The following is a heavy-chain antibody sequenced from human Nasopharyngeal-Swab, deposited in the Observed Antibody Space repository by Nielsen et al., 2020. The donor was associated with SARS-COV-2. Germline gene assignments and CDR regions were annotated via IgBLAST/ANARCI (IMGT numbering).Heavy chain of an antibody. CDR3: VREFEATGATYLDY. CDR2: ISGSGGST. CDR1: GFTFSSYA. D-gene: IGHD1-26*01. V-gene: IGHV3-23*01. Sequence: GGSLRLSCAASGFTFSSYAMSWVRQAPGKGLEWVSAISGSGGSTYYADSVKGRFTISRDNAKNSLYLQMSSLRDEDTAVYYCVREFEATGATYLDYWGLGTLVTVSS. J-gene: IGHJ4*02.